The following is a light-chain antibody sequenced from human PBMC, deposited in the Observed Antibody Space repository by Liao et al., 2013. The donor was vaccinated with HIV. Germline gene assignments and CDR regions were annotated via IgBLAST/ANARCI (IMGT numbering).Light chain of an antibody. CDR3: QVWASSSVL. CDR2: QDS. J-gene: IGLJ2*01. Sequence: SYELTQPPSVSVSPGQTASITCSGDKLGDKYACWYQQKPGQSPVLVIYQDSKRPSGIPERFSGSNSGNTATLTISGTQAMDEADYYCQVWASSSVLFGGGTELTVL. V-gene: IGLV3-1*01. CDR1: KLGDKY.